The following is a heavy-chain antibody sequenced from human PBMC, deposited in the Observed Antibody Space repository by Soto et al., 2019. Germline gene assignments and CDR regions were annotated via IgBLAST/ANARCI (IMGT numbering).Heavy chain of an antibody. J-gene: IGHJ5*02. CDR2: IYYSGST. CDR1: GGSISSSSYY. D-gene: IGHD3-16*01. CDR3: ARHVTGWDWFDP. Sequence: NPSETLSLTCTVSGGSISSSSYYWGWFRQPPGKGLEWIGSIYYSGSTYYNPSLKSRVTISVDTSKNQFSLKLSSVTAADTAVYYCARHVTGWDWFDPWGQGTLVTVSS. V-gene: IGHV4-39*01.